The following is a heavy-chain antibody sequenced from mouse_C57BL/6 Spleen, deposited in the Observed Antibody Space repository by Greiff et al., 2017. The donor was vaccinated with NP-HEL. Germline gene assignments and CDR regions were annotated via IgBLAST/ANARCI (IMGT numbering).Heavy chain of an antibody. CDR2: INPNNGGT. CDR1: GYTFTDYN. CDR3: ARGDYYGSSPLAH. V-gene: IGHV1-22*01. Sequence: EVQLQESGPELVKPGASVKMSCKASGYTFTDYNMHWVKQSHGKSLEWIGYINPNNGGTSYNQKFKGKATLTVNKSSSTAYMELRSLTSEDSAVYYCARGDYYGSSPLAHWGQGTLVTVSA. D-gene: IGHD1-1*01. J-gene: IGHJ3*01.